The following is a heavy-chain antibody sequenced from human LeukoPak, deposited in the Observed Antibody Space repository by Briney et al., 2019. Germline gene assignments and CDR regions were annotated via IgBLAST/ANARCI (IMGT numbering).Heavy chain of an antibody. D-gene: IGHD6-13*01. V-gene: IGHV1-8*01. Sequence: ASVKVSCKASGYTFTSYDINWVRQATGQGLEWMGWMNPNSGKTGYAQKFQGRVTMTRNTSISTAYMELSSLRSEDTAVYYCARVGIAAAWRGSGYYYYYYYMDVWGKGTTVTVSS. CDR2: MNPNSGKT. J-gene: IGHJ6*03. CDR3: ARVGIAAAWRGSGYYYYYYYMDV. CDR1: GYTFTSYD.